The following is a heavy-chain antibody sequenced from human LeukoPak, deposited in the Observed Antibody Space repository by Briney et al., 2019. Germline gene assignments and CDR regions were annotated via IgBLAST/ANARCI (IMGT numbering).Heavy chain of an antibody. CDR3: ARSRGYYGSGSYLLYYYGMDV. Sequence: SGTLSLTCAVYGVSFSGYYWSWIRQPPGKGLEWIGEINHSGSTNYNPSLKSRVTISVDTSKNQFSLKLSSVTAADTAVYYCARSRGYYGSGSYLLYYYGMDVWGQGTTVTVSS. CDR2: INHSGST. J-gene: IGHJ6*02. CDR1: GVSFSGYY. V-gene: IGHV4-34*01. D-gene: IGHD3-10*01.